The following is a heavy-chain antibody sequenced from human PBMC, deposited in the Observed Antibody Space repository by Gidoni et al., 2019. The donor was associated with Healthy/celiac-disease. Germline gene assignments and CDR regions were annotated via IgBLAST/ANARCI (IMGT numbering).Heavy chain of an antibody. CDR3: TTEVVIANFY. Sequence: EVQLVESGGGLVQPGGSLRLSCAASGFIFSNAWMSWVRQAPGKGLGWVGRIKSKTDGGTIDYAAPVKGRFTISRDDSKNTVYLQMNSLKTEDTAVYYCTTEVVIANFYWGQGTLVTVSA. J-gene: IGHJ4*02. V-gene: IGHV3-15*01. CDR2: IKSKTDGGTI. D-gene: IGHD2-21*01. CDR1: GFIFSNAW.